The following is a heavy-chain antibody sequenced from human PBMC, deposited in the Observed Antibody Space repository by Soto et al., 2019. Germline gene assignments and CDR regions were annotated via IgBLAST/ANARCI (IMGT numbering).Heavy chain of an antibody. CDR1: GFTFSSYG. CDR2: IWYDGSNK. Sequence: GGSLRLSCAASGFTFSSYGMHWVRQAPGKGLEWVAVIWYDGSNKYYADSVKGRFTISRDNSKNTLYLQMNSLRAEDTAVYYCAGDGDIVVVPAAMGVERYFDYWGQGTLVTVSS. J-gene: IGHJ4*02. V-gene: IGHV3-33*01. D-gene: IGHD2-2*01. CDR3: AGDGDIVVVPAAMGVERYFDY.